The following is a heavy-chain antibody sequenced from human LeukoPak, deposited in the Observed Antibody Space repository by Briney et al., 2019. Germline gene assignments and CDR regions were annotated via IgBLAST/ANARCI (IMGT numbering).Heavy chain of an antibody. Sequence: ASVKVSCKASGYTFTSYGISWVRQAPGQGLEWMGWISGYNGYTNYAQKLQGRVTMTTDTSTSTAYMELRSLRSDDTAVYYCARDIPDPRIVEMATRSDYWGQGTLVTVSS. V-gene: IGHV1-18*01. J-gene: IGHJ4*02. CDR2: ISGYNGYT. CDR1: GYTFTSYG. D-gene: IGHD5-24*01. CDR3: ARDIPDPRIVEMATRSDY.